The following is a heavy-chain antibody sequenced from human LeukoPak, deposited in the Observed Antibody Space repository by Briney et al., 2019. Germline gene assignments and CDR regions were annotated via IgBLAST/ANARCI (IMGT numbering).Heavy chain of an antibody. D-gene: IGHD3/OR15-3a*01. Sequence: ASVKVSCEASVYTFTSYGISWVRQAPGQGLEWMGWISAYNGNTNYAQKLQGRGTMTTDTSTSTAYMELRSVKSDDTAVYYCARDRDWLSHDAFDIWGQGTMVTVSS. V-gene: IGHV1-18*04. CDR3: ARDRDWLSHDAFDI. J-gene: IGHJ3*02. CDR2: ISAYNGNT. CDR1: VYTFTSYG.